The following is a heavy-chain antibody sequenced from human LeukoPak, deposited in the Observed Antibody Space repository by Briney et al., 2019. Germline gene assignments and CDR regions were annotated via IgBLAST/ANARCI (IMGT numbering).Heavy chain of an antibody. J-gene: IGHJ5*02. CDR1: GFTFSSYA. CDR3: ARSRRTTYNWFDP. V-gene: IGHV3-30-3*01. CDR2: ISYDGSNK. Sequence: PGGSLRLSCAASGFTFSSYAMHWVRQAPGKGLEWVAVISYDGSNKYYADSVKGRFTISGDNSKNTLYLQMNSLRAEDTAVYYCARSRRTTYNWFDPWGQGTLVTVSS. D-gene: IGHD1-1*01.